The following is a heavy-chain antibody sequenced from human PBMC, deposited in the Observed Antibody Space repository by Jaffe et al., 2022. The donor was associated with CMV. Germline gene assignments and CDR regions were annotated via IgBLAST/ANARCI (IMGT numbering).Heavy chain of an antibody. CDR2: IYYSGST. J-gene: IGHJ6*03. D-gene: IGHD4-17*01. CDR1: GYSISSSNW. Sequence: QVQLQESGPGLVKPSDTLSLTCAVSGYSISSSNWWGWIRQPPGKGLEWIGYIYYSGSTYYNPSLKSRVTMSVDTSKNQFSLKLSSVTAVDTAVYYCARRGRTTVVTRGAYYYYMDVWGKGTTVTVSS. V-gene: IGHV4-28*07. CDR3: ARRGRTTVVTRGAYYYYMDV.